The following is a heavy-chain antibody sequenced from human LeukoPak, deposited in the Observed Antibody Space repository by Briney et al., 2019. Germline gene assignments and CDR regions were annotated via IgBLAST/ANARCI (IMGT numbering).Heavy chain of an antibody. CDR3: AGPVVAATDAFDI. CDR2: IYPGDSDT. V-gene: IGHV5-51*01. Sequence: GESLKISCKGSGYSFTSYWIGWVRQMPGKGLEWMGIIYPGDSDTRHSPSFQGQVTISADKSISTAYLQWSSLKASDTAMYYCAGPVVAATDAFDIWGQGTMVTVSS. CDR1: GYSFTSYW. D-gene: IGHD2-15*01. J-gene: IGHJ3*02.